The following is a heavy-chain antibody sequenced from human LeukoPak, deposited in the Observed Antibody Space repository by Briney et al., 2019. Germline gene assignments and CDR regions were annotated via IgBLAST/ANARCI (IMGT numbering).Heavy chain of an antibody. J-gene: IGHJ3*02. CDR1: GGSISSYY. D-gene: IGHD3-10*01. CDR3: ARSDGYGLVGI. V-gene: IGHV4-59*12. CDR2: IYSSGST. Sequence: SETLSLTCTVSGGSISSYYWSWIRQPPGKGLEWIGSIYSSGSTYYNSSLKSRVIILIDTAKNHFPLNLSSVTAADTAVYYCARSDGYGLVGIWGQGTMVTVSS.